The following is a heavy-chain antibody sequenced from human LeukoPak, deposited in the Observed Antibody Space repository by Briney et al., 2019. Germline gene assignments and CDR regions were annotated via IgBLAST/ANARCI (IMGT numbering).Heavy chain of an antibody. Sequence: PGGSLRLSCAASGLTLSSYWMTWVRQAPGKGLEWVANIKEDGSEKYYVDSVKGRFTISRDNAKNSLYLQMNSLRAEDTAVYYCARSSMAYFDYWGQGTLVTVSS. J-gene: IGHJ4*02. CDR3: ARSSMAYFDY. D-gene: IGHD6-6*01. CDR2: IKEDGSEK. V-gene: IGHV3-7*04. CDR1: GLTLSSYW.